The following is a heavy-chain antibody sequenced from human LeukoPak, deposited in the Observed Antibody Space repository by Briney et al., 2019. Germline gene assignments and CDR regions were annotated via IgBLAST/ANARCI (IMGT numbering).Heavy chain of an antibody. D-gene: IGHD6-19*01. CDR1: GGSISSSNW. J-gene: IGHJ4*02. Sequence: KPSGTLSLTCAVFGGSISSSNWWSWVRQPPGKGLEWIGEIYHSGSTNYNPSLKSRVTISLDRSKNQFSLKLSSVTAADTAVYYCATRDGYSSGWYLNWGQGTLVTVSS. CDR2: IYHSGST. V-gene: IGHV4-4*02. CDR3: ATRDGYSSGWYLN.